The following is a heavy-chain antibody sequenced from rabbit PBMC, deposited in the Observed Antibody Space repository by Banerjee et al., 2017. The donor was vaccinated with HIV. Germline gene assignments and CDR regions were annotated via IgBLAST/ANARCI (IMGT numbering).Heavy chain of an antibody. Sequence: QEQLVESGGGLVQPGGSLKLSCKASGFDFSSYGVNWVRQAPGKGLEWIGYITYGGSAYYASWVKGRFTISRDNAQNTVSLQLNSLTAADTATYFCAGDLAGVIGWNFNLWGQGTLVTVS. CDR3: AGDLAGVIGWNFNL. J-gene: IGHJ4*01. CDR2: ITYGGSA. D-gene: IGHD4-1*01. CDR1: GFDFSSYG. V-gene: IGHV1S47*01.